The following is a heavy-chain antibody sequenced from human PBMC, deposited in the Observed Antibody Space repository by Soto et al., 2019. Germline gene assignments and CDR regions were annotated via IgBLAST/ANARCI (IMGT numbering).Heavy chain of an antibody. V-gene: IGHV4-59*08. CDR2: IYYGGST. CDR1: GGSISTDY. Sequence: SETLSLTCTVSGGSISTDYWSWIRQSPGKGLEWIGFIYYGGSTNYNPSLKSRVTISVDTPKNQFSLKLSSVTAADTAVYYCAKNWNRGSLVHWGQGTLVTVSS. D-gene: IGHD7-27*01. CDR3: AKNWNRGSLVH. J-gene: IGHJ4*02.